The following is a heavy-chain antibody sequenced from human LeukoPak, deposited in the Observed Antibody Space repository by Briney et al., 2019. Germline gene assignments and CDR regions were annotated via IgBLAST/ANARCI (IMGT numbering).Heavy chain of an antibody. V-gene: IGHV1-18*01. J-gene: IGHJ4*02. CDR2: ISAYNGNT. CDR3: ARVGSSVVVVAAHFDY. Sequence: GASVKVSCKASGYTFTSYGISWVRQAPGQGLEWMGWISAYNGNTNYAQKFQGRVTMTRDTSISTAYMELSRLRSDDTAVYYCARVGSSVVVVAAHFDYWGQGTLVTVSS. CDR1: GYTFTSYG. D-gene: IGHD2-15*01.